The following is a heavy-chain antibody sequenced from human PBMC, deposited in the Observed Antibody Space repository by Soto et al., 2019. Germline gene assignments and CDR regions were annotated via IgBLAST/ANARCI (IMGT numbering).Heavy chain of an antibody. CDR1: GVTVSSNY. Sequence: EVQLVESGGGLVRPGGSLSLSCAASGVTVSSNYMSWVRQAPGKGLEWVSVIYSGGNTYYADSFKGRFTISRDNSKNTLYLQMNSLRAEDTAVYYCARHGYNYGGGYFDYWGQGTLVNVAS. CDR2: IYSGGNT. CDR3: ARHGYNYGGGYFDY. J-gene: IGHJ4*02. D-gene: IGHD5-18*01. V-gene: IGHV3-66*04.